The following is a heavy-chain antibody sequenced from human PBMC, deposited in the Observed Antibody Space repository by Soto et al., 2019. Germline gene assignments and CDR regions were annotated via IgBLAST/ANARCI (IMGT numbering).Heavy chain of an antibody. CDR2: IYYSGST. CDR1: GGYINSHY. D-gene: IGHD3-16*01. CDR3: ARSTWGYAFDI. V-gene: IGHV4-59*08. J-gene: IGHJ3*02. Sequence: QVQLQESGPGLVKPSETLSLTCTVSGGYINSHYWTWIRQPPGKGLEWIGYIYYSGSTDYNPSLKSXXTXLXXKSKSHFSLRLTSLTAADTAVYYCARSTWGYAFDIWGQGAVVTVSS.